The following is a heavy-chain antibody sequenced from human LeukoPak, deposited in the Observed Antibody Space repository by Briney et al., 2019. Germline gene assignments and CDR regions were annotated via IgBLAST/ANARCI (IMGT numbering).Heavy chain of an antibody. CDR2: IYYSGST. CDR1: GFTVSVNY. V-gene: IGHV4-59*02. Sequence: PGGSLRLSCAASGFTVSVNYMSWIRQPPGKGLEWIGYIYYSGSTNYNPSLKSRVTISVDTSKNQFSLKLSSVTAADTAVYYCARGTVVPAAKYMDVWGKGTTVTVSS. CDR3: ARGTVVPAAKYMDV. D-gene: IGHD2-2*01. J-gene: IGHJ6*03.